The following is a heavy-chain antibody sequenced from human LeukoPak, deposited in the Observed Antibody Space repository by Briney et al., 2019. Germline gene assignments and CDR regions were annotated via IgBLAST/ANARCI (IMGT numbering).Heavy chain of an antibody. Sequence: GGSLRLSRAASGFTFSSYGMHWVRQAPGKGLEWVAVISYDESNKYYADSVKGRFTISRDNSKNTLYLQMNSLRAEDTAVCYCAKGSHRIQLWLRGENFDYWGQGTLVTVSS. J-gene: IGHJ4*02. CDR2: ISYDESNK. D-gene: IGHD5-18*01. V-gene: IGHV3-30*18. CDR3: AKGSHRIQLWLRGENFDY. CDR1: GFTFSSYG.